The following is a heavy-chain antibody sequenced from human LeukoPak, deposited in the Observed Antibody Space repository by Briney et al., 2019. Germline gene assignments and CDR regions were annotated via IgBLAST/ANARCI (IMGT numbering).Heavy chain of an antibody. CDR2: INLRDGDT. D-gene: IGHD6-13*01. CDR1: GYPLTGYF. Sequence: VAAVKVSREPSGYPLTGYFVHWVRPAPGHGVGWVGWINLRDGDTHSAQKFQGRVSMTGDTSLTTAYMDRSSLTSDDTAVYYCARAVHSSSALDYWGQGTLVTVSS. V-gene: IGHV1-2*02. J-gene: IGHJ4*02. CDR3: ARAVHSSSALDY.